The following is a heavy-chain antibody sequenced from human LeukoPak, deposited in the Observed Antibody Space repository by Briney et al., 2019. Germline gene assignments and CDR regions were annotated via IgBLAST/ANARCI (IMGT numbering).Heavy chain of an antibody. CDR3: ARNQWVAVAGTGGLGY. D-gene: IGHD6-19*01. CDR1: GYTFTSYA. CDR2: INAGNGNT. Sequence: ASVKVSCKASGYTFTSYAMHWVRQAPGQRLEWMGWINAGNGNTKYSQKFQGRVTITRDTSASTAYMELSSLRSEDTAVYYCARNQWVAVAGTGGLGYWGQGTLVTVSP. V-gene: IGHV1-3*01. J-gene: IGHJ4*02.